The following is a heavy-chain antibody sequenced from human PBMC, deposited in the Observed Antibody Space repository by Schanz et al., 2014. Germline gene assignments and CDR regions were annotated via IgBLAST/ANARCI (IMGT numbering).Heavy chain of an antibody. CDR3: ATMWGYCTATACQILEVLDV. D-gene: IGHD2-8*02. CDR1: GYNITSND. CDR2: ISPYTGNT. V-gene: IGHV1-18*01. J-gene: IGHJ3*01. Sequence: QVQLLQSGAEVKKPGASMKVSCKASGYNITSNDVTWVRQAPGQGLEWVGWISPYTGNTHYFDKMEGRVTMATDTSTSTAYMELRSLRSDDTAMYYCATMWGYCTATACQILEVLDVWGQGTMVTVSS.